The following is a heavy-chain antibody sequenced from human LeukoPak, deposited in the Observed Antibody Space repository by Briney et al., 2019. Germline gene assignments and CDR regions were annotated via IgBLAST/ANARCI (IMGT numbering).Heavy chain of an antibody. V-gene: IGHV3-23*01. CDR1: GFTFSHYA. CDR3: TTSWPKVREGDQ. Sequence: GGSLRLSCAASGFTFSHYAMRWVRQAPGKGLEWLSEIGGCGDGAYHADSVKGRFTISRDNSKNTLYLQMNSLRAEDTAVYYCTTSWPKVREGDQWGQGTLVTVSS. J-gene: IGHJ4*02. D-gene: IGHD3-10*01. CDR2: IGGCGDGA.